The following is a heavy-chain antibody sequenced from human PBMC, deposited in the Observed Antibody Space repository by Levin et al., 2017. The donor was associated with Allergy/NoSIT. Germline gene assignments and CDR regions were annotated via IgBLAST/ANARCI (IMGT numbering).Heavy chain of an antibody. D-gene: IGHD2-15*01. J-gene: IGHJ4*02. V-gene: IGHV4-59*01. CDR1: GASISGYY. Sequence: KSSETLSLTCTVSGASISGYYWSWIRQPPGKGLEWIGYIYYRGGTHYHPSLKSRVTISVDTSKIQFSLNLISVTSADTAVYYCARGVYGGSYDYWGQGTPVTVSS. CDR2: IYYRGGT. CDR3: ARGVYGGSYDY.